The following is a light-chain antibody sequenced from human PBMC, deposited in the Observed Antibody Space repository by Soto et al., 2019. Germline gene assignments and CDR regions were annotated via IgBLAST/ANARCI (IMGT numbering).Light chain of an antibody. CDR1: SSDVGGYNY. CDR2: EVS. J-gene: IGLJ1*01. Sequence: QSVLTQPASVSGSPGQSITISCTGSSSDVGGYNYVSWYQQHPGKAPKLMIYEVSNRASGVSNRFSGSRSGNAASLTISGLQAEDEADYHCSSYTSSSTYLFGTGTKLTVL. V-gene: IGLV2-14*01. CDR3: SSYTSSSTYL.